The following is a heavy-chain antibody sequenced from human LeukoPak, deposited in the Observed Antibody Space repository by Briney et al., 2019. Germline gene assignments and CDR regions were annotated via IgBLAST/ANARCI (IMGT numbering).Heavy chain of an antibody. V-gene: IGHV4-34*01. Sequence: SETLSLTCAVFGGSFSGYYWSWIRQPPGKGLEWIGEINHSGSTNYNPSLKSRVTISVDTSKNQFSLKLSSLTAAGTAVYYWARVRDYVWGSYRSSSGFDYWGQGTLVTVSS. D-gene: IGHD3-16*02. CDR3: ARVRDYVWGSYRSSSGFDY. CDR2: INHSGST. CDR1: GGSFSGYY. J-gene: IGHJ4*02.